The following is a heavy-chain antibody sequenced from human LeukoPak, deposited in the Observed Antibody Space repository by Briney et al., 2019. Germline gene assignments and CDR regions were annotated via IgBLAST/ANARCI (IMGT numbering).Heavy chain of an antibody. Sequence: PSETLSLTCTVSGGSISSFCWSWIRQPPGKGLEWMGHIYNTGGTNYNPSLTSRVTISVDTSKNQFSLRLSSVTAADTAVYYCAGRRVGYSIFDYWGQGILVTVSS. CDR2: IYNTGGT. V-gene: IGHV4-59*01. CDR3: AGRRVGYSIFDY. CDR1: GGSISSFC. D-gene: IGHD5-24*01. J-gene: IGHJ4*02.